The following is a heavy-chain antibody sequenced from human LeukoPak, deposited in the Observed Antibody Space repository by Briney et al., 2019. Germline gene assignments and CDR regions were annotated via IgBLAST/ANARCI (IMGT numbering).Heavy chain of an antibody. Sequence: RSGGSLRLSCVASGFTFSPHYMDWVRQSPGQGLEWVGLIRNKADGYTTIYAASVKGRFTISRDDSKNSVYLQMDSLKTEDTAVYYCGDLGSTGTDHWGQGTLVTVSS. CDR3: GDLGSTGTDH. V-gene: IGHV3-72*01. CDR1: GFTFSPHY. J-gene: IGHJ4*02. CDR2: IRNKADGYTT. D-gene: IGHD4-17*01.